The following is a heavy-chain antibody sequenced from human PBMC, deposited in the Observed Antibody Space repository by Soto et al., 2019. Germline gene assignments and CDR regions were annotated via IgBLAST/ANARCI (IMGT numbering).Heavy chain of an antibody. Sequence: GGSLRLSCAASGFTFSSYWMSWVRQAPGKGLEWVANIKQDGSEKYYVDSVKGRFTISRDNAKNSLYLQMNSLRAEDTAVYYCAREPPGWVRGAYYYGMDVWGQGTTVTVSS. D-gene: IGHD3-10*01. J-gene: IGHJ6*02. CDR1: GFTFSSYW. CDR2: IKQDGSEK. V-gene: IGHV3-7*01. CDR3: AREPPGWVRGAYYYGMDV.